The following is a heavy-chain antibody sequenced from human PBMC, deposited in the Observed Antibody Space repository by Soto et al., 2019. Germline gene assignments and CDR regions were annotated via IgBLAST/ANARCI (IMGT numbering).Heavy chain of an antibody. Sequence: EVQLVESGGGLVQPGRSLRLSCAASGFTFDDYAMHWVRQAPGKGLEWVSGISWNSGSIGYADSVKGRFTISRDNAKNSLYLQMNSLRAEDTALYYCAKGSIAAAVSWGQGTLVTVSS. V-gene: IGHV3-9*01. CDR2: ISWNSGSI. J-gene: IGHJ4*02. D-gene: IGHD6-13*01. CDR1: GFTFDDYA. CDR3: AKGSIAAAVS.